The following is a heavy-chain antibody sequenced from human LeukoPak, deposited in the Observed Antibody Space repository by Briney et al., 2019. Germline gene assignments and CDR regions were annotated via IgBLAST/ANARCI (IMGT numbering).Heavy chain of an antibody. V-gene: IGHV1-46*01. CDR1: GSTFSSYY. CDR3: AREGSISTVQIDY. D-gene: IGHD2-21*01. J-gene: IGHJ4*02. Sequence: ASVKVSCKASGSTFSSYYMNWVRQAPGQGLEWMGVINPGGGTTTYAQKFQGRVTMTRDTSTSTVYMELSSLRSEDTAVYYCAREGSISTVQIDYWGQGILVTVSP. CDR2: INPGGGTT.